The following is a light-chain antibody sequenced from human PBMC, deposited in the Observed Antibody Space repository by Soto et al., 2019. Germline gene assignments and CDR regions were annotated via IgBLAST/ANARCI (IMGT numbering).Light chain of an antibody. CDR2: GIS. J-gene: IGKJ1*01. CDR1: QSIVHIYENTY. Sequence: DIVLTQTPLSSPVTLGQPASISCRSSQSIVHIYENTYLSWLHQRPGQPPRLLTYGISNRYSVVPDRFGGSGAGTDFTLKILKVEAEDVGIYFCLQGTQLPRTFGQGTQVEI. CDR3: LQGTQLPRT. V-gene: IGKV2-24*01.